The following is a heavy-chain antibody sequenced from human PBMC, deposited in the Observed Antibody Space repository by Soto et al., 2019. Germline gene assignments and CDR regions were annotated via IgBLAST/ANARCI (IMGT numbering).Heavy chain of an antibody. D-gene: IGHD1-1*01. CDR3: ARPRWGHRERDTFYFDY. CDR2: MHPGEDDT. J-gene: IGHJ4*02. V-gene: IGHV5-51*01. Sequence: GESLKISCMGSGYSFVSYWIGWVRQMPGKGLEWVAIMHPGEDDTIYNPSFQGLVTISADKSISTTYLQWRSVQTSDTAMYYCARPRWGHRERDTFYFDYWGQGTLVTVSS. CDR1: GYSFVSYW.